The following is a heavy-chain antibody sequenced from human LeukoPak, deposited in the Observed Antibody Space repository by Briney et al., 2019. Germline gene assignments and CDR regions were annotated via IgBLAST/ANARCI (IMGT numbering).Heavy chain of an antibody. CDR3: AREGPYCTYTTCSQGLFDH. V-gene: IGHV4-59*13. J-gene: IGHJ4*02. Sequence: SETLSLPCTISGGPISSYYWTGIGQPPGKGLEWIGFIYNSGTTNYNPSLNSRVTISIDTSKSQLSLKLNSLTAADTAVYYCAREGPYCTYTTCSQGLFDHWGQGTLVTVSS. CDR2: IYNSGTT. D-gene: IGHD2-2*01. CDR1: GGPISSYY.